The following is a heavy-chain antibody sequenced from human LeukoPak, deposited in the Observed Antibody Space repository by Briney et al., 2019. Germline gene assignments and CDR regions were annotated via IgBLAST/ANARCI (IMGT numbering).Heavy chain of an antibody. CDR1: GYSIRRGYY. D-gene: IGHD3-10*01. V-gene: IGHV4-38-2*01. CDR2: IYHSGST. CDR3: ARGGFGAFDY. Sequence: SETLSLTCAVSGYSIRRGYYWGWSRQPPGKGLEWIGSIYHSGSTYYNSSLKNRVSISVDTSKNEFSRKLSSVTAADTAVYYCARGGFGAFDYWGQGTLVTVSS. J-gene: IGHJ4*02.